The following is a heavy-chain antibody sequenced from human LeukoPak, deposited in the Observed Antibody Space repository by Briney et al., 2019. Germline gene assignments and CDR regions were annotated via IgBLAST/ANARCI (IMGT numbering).Heavy chain of an antibody. CDR2: ISSRGSTI. J-gene: IGHJ4*02. CDR1: GFTFSSYE. Sequence: PGGSLRLSCAASGFTFSSYEMNWVRQAPGKGLEWVSYISSRGSTIYYADSVKGRFTISRDNAKNSLYLQMNSLRAEDTAVYYCARDGVSYYYDSSGGYYFDYWGQGTLVTVSS. D-gene: IGHD3-22*01. V-gene: IGHV3-48*03. CDR3: ARDGVSYYYDSSGGYYFDY.